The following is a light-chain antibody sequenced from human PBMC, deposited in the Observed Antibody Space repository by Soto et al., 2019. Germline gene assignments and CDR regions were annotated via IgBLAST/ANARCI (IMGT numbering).Light chain of an antibody. CDR1: QSFISY. CDR2: DAS. J-gene: IGKJ5*01. Sequence: EVVLTQSPATVSLSPGERATLSCRASQSFISYLSWYQQKPCHAPRLLIYDASNRATGITARFSGSGSGTDFTLTISSLEPEDFAVYYCQQRSNWPPITFGQGTRLEIK. V-gene: IGKV3-11*01. CDR3: QQRSNWPPIT.